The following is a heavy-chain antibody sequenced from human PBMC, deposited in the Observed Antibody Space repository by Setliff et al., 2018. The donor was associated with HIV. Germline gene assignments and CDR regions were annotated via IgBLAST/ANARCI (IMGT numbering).Heavy chain of an antibody. D-gene: IGHD5-18*01. CDR1: GGSISRVRYY. Sequence: PSETLSLTCSVSGGSISRVRYYWSWIRQHPGKGLEWIEYITYSVRNYYNPSLMIRSSISPDTSKNQFSQKLTSVTAADTPVYYCARVGSVIQVTLFGMDVLGQGTTVTVSS. CDR2: ITYSVRN. CDR3: ARVGSVIQVTLFGMDV. V-gene: IGHV4-31*03. J-gene: IGHJ6*02.